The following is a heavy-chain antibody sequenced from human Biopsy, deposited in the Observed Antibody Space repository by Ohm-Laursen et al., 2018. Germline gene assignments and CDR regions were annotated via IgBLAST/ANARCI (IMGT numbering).Heavy chain of an antibody. CDR3: ARAGVGSDGTDSYYYGMDV. CDR1: GNTLSTYP. J-gene: IGHJ6*02. V-gene: IGHV1-46*01. CDR2: ISPSGATT. D-gene: IGHD5-24*01. Sequence: ASAKVSCKASGNTLSTYPIHWVRQAPGQGLEWMGVISPSGATTSFSQKFQGRITMTRDTSTGTVYMDLNSLGSEDTPVYYCARAGVGSDGTDSYYYGMDVWGPGTAVTVSS.